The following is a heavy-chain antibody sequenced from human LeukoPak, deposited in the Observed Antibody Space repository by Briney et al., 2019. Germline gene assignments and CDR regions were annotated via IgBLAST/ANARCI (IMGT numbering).Heavy chain of an antibody. CDR1: GFTFSDYY. J-gene: IGHJ4*02. Sequence: GGSLRPSCAASGFTFSDYYMSWIRQAPGKGLEWVSYISSSGSTIYYADSVKGRFTISRDNAKNSLYLQMNSLRAEDTAVYYCARDQDTAMVLFDYWGQGTLVTVSS. CDR2: ISSSGSTI. V-gene: IGHV3-11*04. D-gene: IGHD5-18*01. CDR3: ARDQDTAMVLFDY.